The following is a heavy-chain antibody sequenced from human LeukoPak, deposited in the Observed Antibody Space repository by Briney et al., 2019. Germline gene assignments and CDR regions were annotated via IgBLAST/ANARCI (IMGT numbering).Heavy chain of an antibody. Sequence: PSETLSLTCTVSGGSISSYYWSWIRQPPGKGLEWIGYIYYSGSTNYNPSLKSRVTLSVDTSKNQFSLKLSSVTAADTAVYYCARDNYYYDSSGYWPGAFDIWGQGTMVTVSS. CDR2: IYYSGST. D-gene: IGHD3-22*01. V-gene: IGHV4-59*01. CDR1: GGSISSYY. CDR3: ARDNYYYDSSGYWPGAFDI. J-gene: IGHJ3*02.